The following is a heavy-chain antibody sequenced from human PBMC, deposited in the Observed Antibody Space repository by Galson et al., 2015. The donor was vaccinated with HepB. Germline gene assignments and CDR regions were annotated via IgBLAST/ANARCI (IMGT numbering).Heavy chain of an antibody. CDR1: GFRFSDYY. J-gene: IGHJ4*02. CDR3: ARVADADYGDHSHFDY. CDR2: ISSSSTYT. D-gene: IGHD4-17*01. V-gene: IGHV3-11*06. Sequence: SLRLSCAASGFRFSDYYMSWIRQAPGKGLEWVSYISSSSTYTNYADSVKGRFTISRDNAKKSLYLQINSLRAVDTAVYYCARVADADYGDHSHFDYWGQGPLVTGSS.